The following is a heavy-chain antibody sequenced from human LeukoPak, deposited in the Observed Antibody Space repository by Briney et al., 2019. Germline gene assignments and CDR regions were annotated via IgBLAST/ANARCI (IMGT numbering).Heavy chain of an antibody. CDR1: GFTFSSYS. CDR2: ISSSSSYI. V-gene: IGHV3-21*01. D-gene: IGHD6-19*01. J-gene: IGHJ4*02. CDR3: AGDSSGWYFSDY. Sequence: TGGSLRLSCAASGFTFSSYSMNWVRQAPGKGLEWVSSISSSSSYIYYADSVKGRFTISRDNAKNSLYLQMNSLRAEDTAVYYCAGDSSGWYFSDYWGQGTLVTVSS.